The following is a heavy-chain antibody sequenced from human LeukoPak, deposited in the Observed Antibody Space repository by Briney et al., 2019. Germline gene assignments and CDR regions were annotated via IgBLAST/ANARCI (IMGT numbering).Heavy chain of an antibody. V-gene: IGHV4-34*01. CDR2: INHSGST. CDR3: ARGEDIVVVPAAIAFDI. J-gene: IGHJ3*02. Sequence: SETLSLTCAVYGGSFSGYYWSWIRQPPGKGLEWIGEINHSGSTNYNPSLKSRVTISVDTSKNQFSLKLSSVTAADTAVYYCARGEDIVVVPAAIAFDIWGQGTMVTVSS. D-gene: IGHD2-2*02. CDR1: GGSFSGYY.